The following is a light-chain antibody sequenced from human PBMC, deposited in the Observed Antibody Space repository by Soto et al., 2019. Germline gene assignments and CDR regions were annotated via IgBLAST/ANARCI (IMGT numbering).Light chain of an antibody. CDR1: QRVGSNF. J-gene: IGKJ1*01. CDR3: GQVDSSVT. CDR2: GAS. V-gene: IGKV3-20*01. Sequence: VLTQSPVSLSLSPGERATFSCRASQRVGSNFFAWYQQKPGQAPRLLIYGASTRATGIPDRFSGSGSGTAFTLTISRLGAGDFAVYYCGQVDSSVTFGQGTKVEI.